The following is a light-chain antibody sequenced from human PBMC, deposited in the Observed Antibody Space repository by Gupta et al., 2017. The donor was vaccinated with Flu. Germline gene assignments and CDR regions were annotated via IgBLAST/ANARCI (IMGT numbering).Light chain of an antibody. Sequence: FVVVSSGDRGISTCGARQGIRSYLGWYKQKQWQAPKQLIYDESTWQSGVPSRFSGSGGGREVNLPISSRQQEDFASYYCQQRKSYPPITFGQGTLLEIK. V-gene: IGKV1-9*01. CDR3: QQRKSYPPIT. CDR1: QGIRSY. CDR2: DES. J-gene: IGKJ5*01.